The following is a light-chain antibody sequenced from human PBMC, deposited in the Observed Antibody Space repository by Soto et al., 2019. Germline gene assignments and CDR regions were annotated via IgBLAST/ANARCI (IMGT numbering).Light chain of an antibody. V-gene: IGLV2-11*01. J-gene: IGLJ1*01. CDR2: DVS. CDR3: CSYAGSYTYV. Sequence: QSALTQPRSVSGSPGQSVTISCTGTSSDVGGYNYVSWYQQHPGKAPKLMIYDVSKRPSGVRDRFSGSKSGNTAPLTISGLQGEDEADYYCCSYAGSYTYVFGTGTKVTAL. CDR1: SSDVGGYNY.